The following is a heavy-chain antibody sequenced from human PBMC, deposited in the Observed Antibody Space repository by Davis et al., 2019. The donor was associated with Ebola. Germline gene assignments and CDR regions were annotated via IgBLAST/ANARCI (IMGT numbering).Heavy chain of an antibody. CDR1: GFTFSSSA. V-gene: IGHV3-23*01. CDR3: ASRMTTALS. J-gene: IGHJ6*02. D-gene: IGHD4-11*01. CDR2: IGGGGGSI. Sequence: GESLKISCAASGFTFSSSAMSWGRQAPGKGLEWVSSIGGGGGSIYYADSVKGRFTISRDNSKNTLYLQMNSLRAEDTAVYYCASRMTTALSWGQGTTVTVSS.